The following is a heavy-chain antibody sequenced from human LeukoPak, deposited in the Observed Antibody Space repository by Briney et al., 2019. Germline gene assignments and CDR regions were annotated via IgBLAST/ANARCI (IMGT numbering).Heavy chain of an antibody. J-gene: IGHJ4*02. CDR1: GGSLSGYY. CDR3: ARFKLGGTHFDY. Sequence: PSETLSLTCAVYGGSLSGYYWSWIRQPPGKGLEWIGEINHSGSTNYNPSLKSRVTISVDTSKNQFSLKLSSVTAADTAVYYCARFKLGGTHFDYWGQGTLVTVSS. CDR2: INHSGST. D-gene: IGHD2-15*01. V-gene: IGHV4-34*01.